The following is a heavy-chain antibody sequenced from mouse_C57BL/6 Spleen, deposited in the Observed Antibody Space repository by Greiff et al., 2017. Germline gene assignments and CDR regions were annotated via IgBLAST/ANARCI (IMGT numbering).Heavy chain of an antibody. CDR1: GYSFTDYN. V-gene: IGHV1-39*01. Sequence: VQLQQSGPELVKPGASVKISCKASGYSFTDYNMNWVKQSNGKSLEWIGVINPNYGTTSYNQKFKGKATLTVDQSSSTAYMQLNSLTSEDSAVYYCARASDYGSSYDWYFDVWGTGTTVTVSS. J-gene: IGHJ1*03. CDR3: ARASDYGSSYDWYFDV. CDR2: INPNYGTT. D-gene: IGHD1-1*01.